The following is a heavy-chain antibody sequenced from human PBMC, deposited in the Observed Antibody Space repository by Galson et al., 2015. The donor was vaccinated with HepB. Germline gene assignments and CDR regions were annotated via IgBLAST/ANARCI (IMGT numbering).Heavy chain of an antibody. D-gene: IGHD4-17*01. CDR1: GFTFGDYA. Sequence: SLRLSCAASGFTFGDYAMSWFRQAPGKGLEWVSGISANGGSRFYAESVKGRFTISRDNSKNTLSFQMNSLRAEDTAVYYCAKGYGLFDLWGQGTLVTVSS. V-gene: IGHV3-23*01. CDR2: ISANGGSR. CDR3: AKGYGLFDL. J-gene: IGHJ5*02.